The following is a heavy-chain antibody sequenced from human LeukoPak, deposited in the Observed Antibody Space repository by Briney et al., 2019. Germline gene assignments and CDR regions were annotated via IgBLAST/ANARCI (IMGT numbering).Heavy chain of an antibody. J-gene: IGHJ5*02. Sequence: PSETLSLTCTVSGGSISGDYWSWIRQSPGKGLEWIAYIHSGGRTSYNPSLKSRVTISVETSKNEFSLKVTSVNAADTAVYYCARSPTLLWFGELSLHWFDPWGQGTLVTVSS. CDR1: GGSISGDY. CDR3: ARSPTLLWFGELSLHWFDP. D-gene: IGHD3-10*01. CDR2: IHSGGRT. V-gene: IGHV4-59*01.